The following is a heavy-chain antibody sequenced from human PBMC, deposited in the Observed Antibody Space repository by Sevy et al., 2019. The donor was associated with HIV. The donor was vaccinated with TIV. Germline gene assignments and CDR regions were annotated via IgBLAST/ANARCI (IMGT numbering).Heavy chain of an antibody. V-gene: IGHV1-24*01. CDR2: FDPEDGET. CDR3: ATVGEGSGYYPFDY. J-gene: IGHJ4*02. D-gene: IGHD3-22*01. Sequence: ASVKVSCKVSGYTLTELSMHWVRQAPGKGLEWMGGFDPEDGETIYAQKFQGRATMTEDTSTDTAYMELSSLRSEDTAVYYCATVGEGSGYYPFDYWGQGTLVTVSS. CDR1: GYTLTELS.